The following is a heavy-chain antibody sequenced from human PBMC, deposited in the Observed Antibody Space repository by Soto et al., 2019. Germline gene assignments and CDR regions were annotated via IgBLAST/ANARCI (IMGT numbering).Heavy chain of an antibody. V-gene: IGHV4-31*03. CDR1: GGSISSGGYY. D-gene: IGHD1-26*01. Sequence: SETLSLTCTVSGGSISSGGYYWSWIRQHPGKGLEWIGYIYYSGSTYYNPSLKSRVTISVDTSKNQFSLKLSSVTAADTAVYYCARDNRSGNDYWGQGTLVTVS. J-gene: IGHJ4*02. CDR2: IYYSGST. CDR3: ARDNRSGNDY.